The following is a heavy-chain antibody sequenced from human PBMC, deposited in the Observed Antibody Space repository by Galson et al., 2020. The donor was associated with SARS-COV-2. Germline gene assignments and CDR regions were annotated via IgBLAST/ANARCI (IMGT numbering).Heavy chain of an antibody. CDR3: ATPIVEGTFDY. V-gene: IGHV1-8*01. D-gene: IGHD1-26*01. CDR2: MNPNSGNS. Sequence: ASVKVSCKASGYTFTSYDINWVRQAPGQGLEWMGWMNPNSGNSGHAQKFQGRVTMTRNTSISTAYMELSSLRSEDTAVYYCATPIVEGTFDYWGQGTLVTVSS. CDR1: GYTFTSYD. J-gene: IGHJ4*02.